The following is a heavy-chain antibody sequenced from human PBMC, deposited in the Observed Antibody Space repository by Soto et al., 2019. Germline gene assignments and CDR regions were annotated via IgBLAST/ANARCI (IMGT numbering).Heavy chain of an antibody. J-gene: IGHJ3*02. CDR1: GFTFSSYS. V-gene: IGHV3-48*02. CDR3: DHLFNWDGAFDI. Sequence: EVQLVESGGGLVQPGGSLRLSCAASGFTFSSYSMNWVRQAPGKGLEWVSYISSGGTTIFYADSVRGRFTISRDNAKNSLYLQMNSLRDEDTAVYYCDHLFNWDGAFDICGQGTMVTVSS. D-gene: IGHD1-20*01. CDR2: ISSGGTTI.